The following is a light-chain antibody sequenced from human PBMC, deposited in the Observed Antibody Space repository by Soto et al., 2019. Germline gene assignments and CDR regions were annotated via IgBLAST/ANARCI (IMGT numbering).Light chain of an antibody. Sequence: EIVLTQSPATLSLSPGERVTLSCRASQSVSTYLAWYQQKPGKAPRLLIYDASNRATGIPARFSGSGSGTAFTLTISSLEPEDSAVYYYQQHSNWSPLTFGGGTKVEIK. V-gene: IGKV3-11*01. CDR2: DAS. J-gene: IGKJ4*01. CDR1: QSVSTY. CDR3: QQHSNWSPLT.